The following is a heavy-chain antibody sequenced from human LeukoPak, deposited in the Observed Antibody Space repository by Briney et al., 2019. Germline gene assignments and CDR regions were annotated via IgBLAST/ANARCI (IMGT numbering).Heavy chain of an antibody. D-gene: IGHD3-10*01. CDR1: GGSISSYY. Sequence: SETLSLTCTVSGGSISSYYWSWIRQPAGKGLEWIGRNYTSGSTNYNPSLKSRVTMSVDTSKNQFSLKLSSVTAAYTAVYYCAESLSSGSYHFDYWGQGTLVTASS. CDR2: NYTSGST. J-gene: IGHJ4*02. CDR3: AESLSSGSYHFDY. V-gene: IGHV4-4*07.